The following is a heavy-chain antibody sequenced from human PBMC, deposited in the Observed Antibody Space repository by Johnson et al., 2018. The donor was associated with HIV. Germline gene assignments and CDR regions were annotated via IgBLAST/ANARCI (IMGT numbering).Heavy chain of an antibody. V-gene: IGHV3-20*04. CDR2: INWNGGST. CDR3: AKNSAAFDI. J-gene: IGHJ3*02. CDR1: GFTFDEYG. Sequence: VQLVESGGGVVRPGGSLRLSCAASGFTFDEYGMSWVRQAPGQGLEWVSGINWNGGSTIYAASVKGRFTISRDNSKNTLYLQMNSLRAEDTAVYYCAKNSAAFDIWGQGTMVTVSS. D-gene: IGHD2/OR15-2a*01.